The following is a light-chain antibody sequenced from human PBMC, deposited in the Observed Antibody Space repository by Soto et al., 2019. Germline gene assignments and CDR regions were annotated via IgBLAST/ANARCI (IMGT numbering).Light chain of an antibody. CDR3: LQDYSYPLT. V-gene: IGKV3-11*01. CDR2: DAS. CDR1: QYVSSF. Sequence: EIVLTQSPATLSVSPGERATLSCRASQYVSSFLACYQHKAGQAPRLLIYDASHRATGIPARFSGSGSGTDFTLTINSLEPEDFALYYCLQDYSYPLTFGQGTKVDIK. J-gene: IGKJ1*01.